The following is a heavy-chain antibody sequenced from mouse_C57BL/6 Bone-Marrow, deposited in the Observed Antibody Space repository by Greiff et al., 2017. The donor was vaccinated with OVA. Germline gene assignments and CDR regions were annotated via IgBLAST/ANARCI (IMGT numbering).Heavy chain of an antibody. CDR3: TRVPYYYGSSYRAMDY. D-gene: IGHD1-1*01. CDR1: GFTFSSYA. CDR2: ISSGGDYI. Sequence: EVKLVESGEGLVKPGGSLKLSCAASGFTFSSYAMSWVRQTPEKRLEWVAYISSGGDYIYYADTVKGRFTISRDNARNTLYLQMSSLKSEDTAMYYCTRVPYYYGSSYRAMDYWGQGTSVTVSS. J-gene: IGHJ4*01. V-gene: IGHV5-9-1*02.